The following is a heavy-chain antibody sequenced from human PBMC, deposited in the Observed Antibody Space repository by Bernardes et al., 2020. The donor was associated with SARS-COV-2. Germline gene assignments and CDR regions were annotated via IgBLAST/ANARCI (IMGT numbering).Heavy chain of an antibody. CDR1: GFTFSNNY. J-gene: IGHJ2*01. Sequence: GGSLRLSCAASGFTFSNNYMIWVRQAPGKGLEWVSVLYCGGNTNFADSVKGRFTVSRDSSKNTVSLQMNSLRVEDTAVYYCASRSSGHSNWYFDVWGRGTLVTVSS. V-gene: IGHV3-66*01. D-gene: IGHD3-22*01. CDR3: ASRSSGHSNWYFDV. CDR2: LYCGGNT.